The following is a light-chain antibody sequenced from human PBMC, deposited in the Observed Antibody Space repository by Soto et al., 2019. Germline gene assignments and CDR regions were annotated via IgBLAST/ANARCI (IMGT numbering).Light chain of an antibody. CDR2: RNN. J-gene: IGLJ3*02. CDR3: AAWDDSLNGVL. Sequence: QSVLSQPPSASGTPGQRVTVSCSGSSSNIGTNYVYWYQQLPATAPKLLIYRNNQRPSGVPDRFAGSKSGTSASLAISGLRSEDEADYFCAAWDDSLNGVLCGGGTKLTVL. V-gene: IGLV1-47*01. CDR1: SSNIGTNY.